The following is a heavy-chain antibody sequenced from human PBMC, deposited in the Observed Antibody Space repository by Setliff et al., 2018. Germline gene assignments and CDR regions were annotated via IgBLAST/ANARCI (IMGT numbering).Heavy chain of an antibody. CDR1: GGSFSNYY. J-gene: IGHJ6*03. CDR2: INHSGST. D-gene: IGHD2-15*01. CDR3: ARGCAAGACYSDYYYYMDV. V-gene: IGHV4-34*01. Sequence: SETLSLTCTVYGGSFSNYYWSWIRQPPGKGLEWIGEINHSGSTNYNPSLTSRVSISVDTSKNQFSLKLKSVTAADTAMYYCARGCAAGACYSDYYYYMDVWGKGTTVTVSS.